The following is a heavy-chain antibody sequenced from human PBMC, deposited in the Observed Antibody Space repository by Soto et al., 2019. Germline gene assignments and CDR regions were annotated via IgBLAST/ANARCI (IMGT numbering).Heavy chain of an antibody. V-gene: IGHV1-8*01. Sequence: ASVKVSCKASGYTFTSYDINWVRQATGQGLEWMGWMNPNSGNTGYAQKFQGRVTMTRNTSISTAYMELSSLRSEDTAVYYCARAMDGYSGYDLTWGHYNWFDPWGQGTLVTVSS. CDR1: GYTFTSYD. CDR3: ARAMDGYSGYDLTWGHYNWFDP. D-gene: IGHD5-12*01. CDR2: MNPNSGNT. J-gene: IGHJ5*02.